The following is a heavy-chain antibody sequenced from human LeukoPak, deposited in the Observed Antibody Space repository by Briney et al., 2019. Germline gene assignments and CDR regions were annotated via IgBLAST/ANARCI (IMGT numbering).Heavy chain of an antibody. CDR1: GDSVSSKTVT. D-gene: IGHD6-19*01. V-gene: IGHV6-1*01. Sequence: SQTLSLTCAISGDSVSSKTVTWNWVGQSPSRGLDWLGRTYYRSKWSNDYSESLKGRIIINPDTSKNQFSLQLNSVSPEDTAIYYCARAVSGNFDCWGQGILVTVSP. CDR2: TYYRSKWSN. CDR3: ARAVSGNFDC. J-gene: IGHJ4*02.